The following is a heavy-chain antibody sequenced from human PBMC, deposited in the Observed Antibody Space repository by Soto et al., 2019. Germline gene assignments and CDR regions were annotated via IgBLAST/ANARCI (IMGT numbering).Heavy chain of an antibody. CDR1: GYSFTSYW. V-gene: IGHV5-51*01. J-gene: IGHJ4*02. CDR2: IYPGDSDT. D-gene: IGHD3-22*01. Sequence: PGESLKISCKGSGYSFTSYWIGWVRQMPGKGLEWMGIIYPGDSDTRYSPSFQGQVTISADKSISTAYLQWSSLKASDTAMYYCARTPWLGVGSTTYRYYFDYWGQGTLVTVSS. CDR3: ARTPWLGVGSTTYRYYFDY.